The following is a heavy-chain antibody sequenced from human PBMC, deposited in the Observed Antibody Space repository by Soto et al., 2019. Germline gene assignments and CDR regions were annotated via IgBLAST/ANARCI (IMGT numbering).Heavy chain of an antibody. CDR1: GYTFTIYG. CDR2: ISAYNGNT. Sequence: GASVKVSCKASGYTFTIYGISWVRQAPGQGLEWMGWISAYNGNTNYAQKLQGRVTMTTDTSTSTAYMELRSLRSDDTAVYYCARDYDILTGSLYYFDYWGQGTLVTVS. CDR3: ARDYDILTGSLYYFDY. J-gene: IGHJ4*02. V-gene: IGHV1-18*01. D-gene: IGHD3-9*01.